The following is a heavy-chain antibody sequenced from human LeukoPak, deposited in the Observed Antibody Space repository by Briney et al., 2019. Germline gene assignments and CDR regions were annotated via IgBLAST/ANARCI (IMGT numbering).Heavy chain of an antibody. V-gene: IGHV1-69*04. D-gene: IGHD3-16*01. CDR3: ARDPLRVASRPFDY. CDR1: GGTFSSYA. J-gene: IGHJ4*02. CDR2: IIPILGIA. Sequence: SVKVSCKASGGTFSSYAISWVRQAPGQGLEWMGRIIPILGIANYAQKFQGRVTITADKSTSTAYMELSSLRSEDTAVYYCARDPLRVASRPFDYWGQGTLVTVSS.